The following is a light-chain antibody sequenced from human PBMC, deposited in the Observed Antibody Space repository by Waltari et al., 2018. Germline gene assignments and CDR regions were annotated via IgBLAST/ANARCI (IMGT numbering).Light chain of an antibody. CDR1: QSIGSS. V-gene: IGKV6-21*01. J-gene: IGKJ5*01. CDR2: YAS. CDR3: HQSRTFPIT. Sequence: EVVLPQSPDFQSVTPKEKVTITCRASQSIGSSVHWYQQKPDQSPKLLITYASQSFSGAPSRFSGSGSGTDFTLTLNGLEAEDAATYYCHQSRTFPITFGQGTRLEIK.